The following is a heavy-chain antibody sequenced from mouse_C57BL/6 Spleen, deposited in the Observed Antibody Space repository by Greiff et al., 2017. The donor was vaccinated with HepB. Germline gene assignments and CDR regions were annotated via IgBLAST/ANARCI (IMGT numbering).Heavy chain of an antibody. J-gene: IGHJ1*03. CDR1: GFPFTFYY. CDR3: ARWGGNYGYFDV. CDR2: IYPGSVNT. D-gene: IGHD2-1*01. V-gene: IGHV1-76*01. Sequence: LQQSGSELVRPGASVKLSCMASGFPFTFYYISCVKQGPGQGLEWIARIYPGSVNTYYNEKFKGKATLTAEKSSSTAYMQLSSLTSEDSAVYFCARWGGNYGYFDVWGTGTTVTVSS.